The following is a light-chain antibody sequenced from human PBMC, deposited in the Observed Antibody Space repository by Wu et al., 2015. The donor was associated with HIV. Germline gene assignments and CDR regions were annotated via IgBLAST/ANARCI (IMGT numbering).Light chain of an antibody. Sequence: EIVMTQSPATLSVSPGERATLSCRASQSVSSNLAWYQQKPGQAPRLLIYGASTRATGIPARFSGSGSGTEFTLTISSMQSEDFAVYYCQQYNNWPPRRFGQGDQG. CDR1: QSVSSN. J-gene: IGKJ1*01. CDR3: QQYNNWPPRR. CDR2: GAS. V-gene: IGKV3-15*01.